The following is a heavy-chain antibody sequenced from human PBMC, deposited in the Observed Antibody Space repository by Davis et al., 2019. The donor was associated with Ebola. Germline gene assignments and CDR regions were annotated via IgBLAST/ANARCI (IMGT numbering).Heavy chain of an antibody. CDR1: GFDFTNSW. Sequence: HTGGSLRLSCAASGFDFTNSWMSWVRQRPGEGLVWVSHINRDGTTTNYADSVEGRFTISRDNAKNSLYLQMNSLRAEDTAVYYCARAPWVGHSSSDYWGQGTLVTVSS. D-gene: IGHD6-6*01. CDR3: ARAPWVGHSSSDY. J-gene: IGHJ4*02. CDR2: INRDGTTT. V-gene: IGHV3-74*01.